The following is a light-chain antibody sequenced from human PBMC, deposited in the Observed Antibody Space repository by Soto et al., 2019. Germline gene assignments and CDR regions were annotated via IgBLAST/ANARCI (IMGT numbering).Light chain of an antibody. CDR2: FND. J-gene: IGLJ7*01. Sequence: QLVLTQPPSASGTPGQRVTISCSGDNSNIGATSVNWYQQFPGTAPRLLIYFNDQRPSGVPDRFSASKSGTSASLAISGLQYEDGADYYCAAWDDILNGPALGGGTQLTVL. V-gene: IGLV1-44*01. CDR1: NSNIGATS. CDR3: AAWDDILNGPA.